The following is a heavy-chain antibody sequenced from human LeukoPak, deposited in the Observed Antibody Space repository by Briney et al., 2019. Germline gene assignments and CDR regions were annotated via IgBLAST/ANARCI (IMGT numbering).Heavy chain of an antibody. J-gene: IGHJ5*02. CDR1: GGSISSGDYY. Sequence: SETLSLTCTVSGGSISSGDYYWSWIRQPPGKGLEWIGYIYYSGSTYYNPSLKSRVTISVDTSKNQFSLKLSSVTAADTAVYYCAWLVATIYNWFDPWGQGTLVTVSS. V-gene: IGHV4-30-4*01. CDR3: AWLVATIYNWFDP. CDR2: IYYSGST. D-gene: IGHD5-12*01.